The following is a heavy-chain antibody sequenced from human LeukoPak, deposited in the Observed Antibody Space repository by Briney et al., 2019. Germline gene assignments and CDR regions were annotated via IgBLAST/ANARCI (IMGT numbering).Heavy chain of an antibody. CDR2: IYSGGST. D-gene: IGHD4-23*01. V-gene: IGHV3-53*01. CDR1: GFTVSSNY. J-gene: IGHJ5*02. Sequence: GGSLRLSCAASGFTVSSNYMSWVRQAPGKGLEWVSVIYSGGSTYYADSVKRRFTISRDNSKNTLYLQMNSLRAEDTAVYYCARMFDYGGLRGWFDPWGQGTLVTVSS. CDR3: ARMFDYGGLRGWFDP.